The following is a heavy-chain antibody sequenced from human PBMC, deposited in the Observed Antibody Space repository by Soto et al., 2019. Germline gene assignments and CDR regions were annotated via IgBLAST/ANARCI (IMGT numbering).Heavy chain of an antibody. V-gene: IGHV4-30-4*01. Sequence: QVQLQESGPGLVKPSQTLSLTCTVSGDSVTSADYYWNWIRQTPGKGLEWIGHVYYRGSTDYNPSLTSRITISLDTSKNQFSLRLSSVTAADTASYYCASRKSYYASGTDHWGQGTLVTVSS. CDR1: GDSVTSADYY. D-gene: IGHD3-10*01. J-gene: IGHJ4*02. CDR3: ASRKSYYASGTDH. CDR2: VYYRGST.